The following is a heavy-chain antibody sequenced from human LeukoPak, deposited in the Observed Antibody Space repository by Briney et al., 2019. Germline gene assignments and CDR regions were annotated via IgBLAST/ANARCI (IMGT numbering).Heavy chain of an antibody. CDR2: IHTSGNT. CDR3: VRDWNGDDLDY. J-gene: IGHJ4*02. CDR1: GDSISSGSYY. V-gene: IGHV4-61*02. Sequence: PSQTLSLTCIVPGDSISSGSYYWTWLRQPAGKGLEWIGRIHTSGNTNYSPSLKSRVTISRDPSKNQCSLRLTSVTDADTAVYYCVRDWNGDDLDYWGQGTLVTVSS. D-gene: IGHD4-17*01.